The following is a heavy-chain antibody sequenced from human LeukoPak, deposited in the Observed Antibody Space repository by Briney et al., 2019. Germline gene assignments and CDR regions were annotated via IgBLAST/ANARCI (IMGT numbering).Heavy chain of an antibody. J-gene: IGHJ5*02. D-gene: IGHD3-22*01. CDR2: INPNSGGT. V-gene: IGHV1-2*06. CDR3: ARGDLNYYDSSGYYP. Sequence: ASVKVSCKASGYTFTGYYMHWVRQAPGQGLEWMGRINPNSGGTNYAQKFQGRVTMTRNTSISTAYMELSSLRSEDTAVYYCARGDLNYYDSSGYYPWGQGTLVTVSS. CDR1: GYTFTGYY.